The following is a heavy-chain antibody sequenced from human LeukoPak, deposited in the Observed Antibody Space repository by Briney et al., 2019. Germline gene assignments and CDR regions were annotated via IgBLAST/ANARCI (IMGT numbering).Heavy chain of an antibody. Sequence: SETLSLTCTVSGGSISSYYWSWLRQAPGKGLEWIGYIYYSGTTKYNPSLMSRVTISVDTSKNQFSLRLSSVAAADTAVYYYARRGGSYFYYWGQGTLVTVSS. CDR1: GGSISSYY. V-gene: IGHV4-59*08. J-gene: IGHJ4*02. CDR3: ARRGGSYFYY. CDR2: IYYSGTT. D-gene: IGHD1-26*01.